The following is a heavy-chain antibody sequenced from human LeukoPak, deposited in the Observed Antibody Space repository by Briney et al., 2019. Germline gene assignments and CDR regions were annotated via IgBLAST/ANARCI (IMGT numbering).Heavy chain of an antibody. CDR2: INPNSGGT. Sequence: ASVKVSRKASGYTFTGYYMHWVRQAPGQGLEWMGWINPNSGGTNYAQKFQGRVTMTRDTSIRTAYMELSRLRSDDTAVYYCARAKQWLVQEGWFDPWGQGTLVTVSS. CDR1: GYTFTGYY. D-gene: IGHD6-19*01. J-gene: IGHJ5*02. V-gene: IGHV1-2*02. CDR3: ARAKQWLVQEGWFDP.